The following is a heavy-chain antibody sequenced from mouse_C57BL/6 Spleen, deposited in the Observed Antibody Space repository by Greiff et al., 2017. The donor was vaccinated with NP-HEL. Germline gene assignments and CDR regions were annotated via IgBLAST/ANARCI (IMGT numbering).Heavy chain of an antibody. CDR3: VRAMDY. V-gene: IGHV5-4*03. Sequence: EVKLVESGGGLVKPGGSLKLSCAASGFTFSSYAMSLVRQTPEKRLEWVATISDGGSYTYYPDNVKGRFTISRDNAKNNLYLQMSHLKSEDTAMYYCVRAMDYWGQGTSVTVSS. J-gene: IGHJ4*01. CDR1: GFTFSSYA. CDR2: ISDGGSYT.